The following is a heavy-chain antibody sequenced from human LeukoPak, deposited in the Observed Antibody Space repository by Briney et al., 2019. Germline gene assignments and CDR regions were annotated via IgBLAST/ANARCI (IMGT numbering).Heavy chain of an antibody. CDR2: INHSGST. J-gene: IGHJ5*02. CDR3: ASRVVPAAMGHNWFDP. Sequence: SETLSLTCAVYGGSFSGYYWSWIRQPPGKGLEWIGEINHSGSTNYNPSPKSRVTISVDTSKNQFSLKLSSVTAADTAVYYCASRVVPAAMGHNWFDPWGQGTLVTVSS. CDR1: GGSFSGYY. V-gene: IGHV4-34*01. D-gene: IGHD2-2*01.